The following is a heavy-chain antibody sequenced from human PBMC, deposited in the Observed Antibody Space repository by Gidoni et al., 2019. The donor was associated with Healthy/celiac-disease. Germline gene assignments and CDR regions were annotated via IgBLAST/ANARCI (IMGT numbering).Heavy chain of an antibody. CDR3: ARTGTYYYYGMDV. D-gene: IGHD3-9*01. V-gene: IGHV4-61*02. CDR2: IYTSGST. Sequence: QVQLQESGPGLVTPSQTLSLTCTVSGGSISSGSYYWSWIRQPAGKGLEWIGRIYTSGSTNYNPSLKSRATISVDTSKNQFSLKLSSVTAADTAVYYCARTGTYYYYGMDVWGQGTTVTVSS. CDR1: GGSISSGSYY. J-gene: IGHJ6*02.